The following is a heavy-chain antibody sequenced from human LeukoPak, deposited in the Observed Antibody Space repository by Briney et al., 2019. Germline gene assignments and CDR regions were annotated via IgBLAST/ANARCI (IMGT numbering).Heavy chain of an antibody. CDR2: IIPIFGTA. Sequence: SVKVSCKXSGGTFSSYAISWVRQAPGQGLEWMGGIIPIFGTANYSQKFQGRVTITTDESTSTAYMGLSSLRSEDTAVYYCARVDCSTSCYRSWFDPWGQGTLVTVSS. CDR1: GGTFSSYA. CDR3: ARVDCSTSCYRSWFDP. J-gene: IGHJ5*02. D-gene: IGHD2-2*01. V-gene: IGHV1-69*05.